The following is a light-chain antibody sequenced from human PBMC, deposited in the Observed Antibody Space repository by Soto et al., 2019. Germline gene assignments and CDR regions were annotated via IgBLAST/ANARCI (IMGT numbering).Light chain of an antibody. J-gene: IGKJ5*01. CDR1: QSISSW. CDR3: QQFNNWPLIT. Sequence: DIQMTQSPSTLSATAGDRVXXXXXXSQSISSWLAWYQHKPGKAPKLLIYDASNLDSGVPSRFSGSGSGTEFSLTITSLQSEDFAVYYCQQFNNWPLITFGQGTRLEIK. V-gene: IGKV1-5*01. CDR2: DAS.